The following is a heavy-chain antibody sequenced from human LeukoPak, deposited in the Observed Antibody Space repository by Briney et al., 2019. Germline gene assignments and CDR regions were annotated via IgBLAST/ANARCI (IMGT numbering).Heavy chain of an antibody. Sequence: ASVKVSCKVSGYTLTELSMHWVRQAPGKGLEWMGGFDPEDGETIYAQKFQGRVTISADRSMSTVYMELSSLRSEDTAIYYCARFPVRGYTYGSLIHHMDVWGQGTTVTVSS. CDR3: ARFPVRGYTYGSLIHHMDV. CDR1: GYTLTELS. D-gene: IGHD5-18*01. CDR2: FDPEDGET. V-gene: IGHV1-24*01. J-gene: IGHJ6*02.